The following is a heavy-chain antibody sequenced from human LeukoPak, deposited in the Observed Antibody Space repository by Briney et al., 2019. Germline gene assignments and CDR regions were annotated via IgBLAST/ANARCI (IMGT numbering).Heavy chain of an antibody. CDR2: IYYTGST. Sequence: SETLSLPCTVSGDSISSYYWSWIRQPPGKGLEWIGYIYYTGSTNYNPSLKSRVTISVDTSKNQFSLKLSSVTAADTAVYYCARGVGGYCSSTSCYRTVNWFDPWGQGTLVTVSS. D-gene: IGHD2-2*01. V-gene: IGHV4-59*01. CDR3: ARGVGGYCSSTSCYRTVNWFDP. J-gene: IGHJ5*02. CDR1: GDSISSYY.